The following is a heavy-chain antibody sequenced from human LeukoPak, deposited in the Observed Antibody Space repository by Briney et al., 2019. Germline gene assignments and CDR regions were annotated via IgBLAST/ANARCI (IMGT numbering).Heavy chain of an antibody. Sequence: GGSLRLSCVASGFTFSYYAVHWVRQAPGKGQEWVAVISYDGSDKYFADSVKGRFTISRDNSKNTLYLQMNSLRAEDTAVYFCARGGGTTWLEVDYWGQGTLVTVSS. CDR3: ARGGGTTWLEVDY. J-gene: IGHJ4*02. CDR2: ISYDGSDK. CDR1: GFTFSYYA. V-gene: IGHV3-30*14. D-gene: IGHD5-12*01.